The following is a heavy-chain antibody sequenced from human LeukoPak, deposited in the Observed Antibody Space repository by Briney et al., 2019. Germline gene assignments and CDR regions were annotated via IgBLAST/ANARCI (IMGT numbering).Heavy chain of an antibody. Sequence: ASVKVSCKASGSTFTSYGISWVRQAPGQGLEWMGLINPSGSSTNYAQKFRGRVTMTRDTSTTTVYMELSSLRSEDTAVYYCAREDSGGYFDYGGQGTLVTVSS. CDR2: INPSGSST. J-gene: IGHJ4*02. CDR3: AREDSGGYFDY. V-gene: IGHV1-46*01. D-gene: IGHD2-8*02. CDR1: GSTFTSYG.